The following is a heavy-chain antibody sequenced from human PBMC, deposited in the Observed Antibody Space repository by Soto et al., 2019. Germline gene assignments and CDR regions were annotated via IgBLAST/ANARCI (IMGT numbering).Heavy chain of an antibody. CDR1: GYAFTHYG. Sequence: ASVKVSCKSSGYAFTHYGITWRRQAPGQGLEWMGWISPFNGNTNYGQTLQGRVTLTTDTSTSTVYMELRSLRSDDTAVYYCAREGLVLAPSTVNSDHYYYAMDVWGQGTTVT. V-gene: IGHV1-18*01. CDR2: ISPFNGNT. J-gene: IGHJ6*02. D-gene: IGHD3-3*02. CDR3: AREGLVLAPSTVNSDHYYYAMDV.